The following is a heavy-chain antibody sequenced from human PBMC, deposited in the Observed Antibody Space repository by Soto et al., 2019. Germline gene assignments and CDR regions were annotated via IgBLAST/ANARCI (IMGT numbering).Heavy chain of an antibody. CDR2: IYSGGIT. Sequence: PGGSLRLSCAASGFTVSSNYISWVRQAPGKGLEWVSVIYSGGITFYADSVKGRFTISRDNSKNTLYLQMNNVRAEDTAVYYCARDICTGGSCYDHWGQGTLVTVSS. J-gene: IGHJ5*02. D-gene: IGHD2-15*01. V-gene: IGHV3-53*01. CDR1: GFTVSSNY. CDR3: ARDICTGGSCYDH.